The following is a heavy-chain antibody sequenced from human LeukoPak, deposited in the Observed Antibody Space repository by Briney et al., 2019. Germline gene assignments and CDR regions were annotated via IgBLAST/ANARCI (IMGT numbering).Heavy chain of an antibody. CDR3: ARDGDSGYDY. Sequence: SGTLSLTCTVSGGSISSYYWSWIRQPPGKGLEWIGYIYYSGSTNYNPSLKSRVTISVDTSKNQFSLKLSSVTAADTAVYYCARDGDSGYDYWGQGTLVTVSS. J-gene: IGHJ4*02. D-gene: IGHD5-12*01. CDR1: GGSISSYY. CDR2: IYYSGST. V-gene: IGHV4-59*01.